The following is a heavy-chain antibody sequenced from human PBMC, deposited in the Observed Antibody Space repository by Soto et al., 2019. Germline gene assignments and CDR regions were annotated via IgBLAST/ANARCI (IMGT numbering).Heavy chain of an antibody. Sequence: GGSLRLSCAASGFTFSNYGMHWVRQAPGKGLEWVEVISYDGNNRYYVDSVKGRFTISRDNSKNTVYLQMNSLRVEDTAVYYCASTWSAYYYFDXWGQGTLVTVSX. V-gene: IGHV3-30*03. CDR3: ASTWSAYYYFDX. CDR2: ISYDGNNR. D-gene: IGHD3-3*01. J-gene: IGHJ4*02. CDR1: GFTFSNYG.